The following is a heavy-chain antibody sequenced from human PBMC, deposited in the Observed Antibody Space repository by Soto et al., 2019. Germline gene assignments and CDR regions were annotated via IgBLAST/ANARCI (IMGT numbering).Heavy chain of an antibody. CDR3: ARRGEGDILTGYSNGRYYYGMDV. CDR2: TYYRSKWYN. J-gene: IGHJ6*02. CDR1: GDSVSSNSAA. V-gene: IGHV6-1*01. D-gene: IGHD3-9*01. Sequence: PSQTLSLTCAISGDSVSSNSAAWNWIRQSPSRGLEWLGRTYYRSKWYNDYAVSVKSRITINPDTSKNQFSLQLNSVTPEDTAVYYCARRGEGDILTGYSNGRYYYGMDVWGQGTTVTVSS.